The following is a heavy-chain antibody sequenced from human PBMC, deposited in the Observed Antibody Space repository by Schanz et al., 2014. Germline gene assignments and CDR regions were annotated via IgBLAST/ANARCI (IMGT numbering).Heavy chain of an antibody. Sequence: EVRLVESGGGLVQPGGSLRLSCEASGFDFNSYSMNWVRQVPGKGLEWLSYIATSSSTRHYADSVKGRVTISRDNAKNSVSLQMKRLRVEDTAVYECASGVHVSSLQKGLQFWGRGTLVIVSS. J-gene: IGHJ1*01. V-gene: IGHV3-48*01. CDR1: GFDFNSYS. CDR2: IATSSSTR. CDR3: ASGVHVSSLQKGLQF. D-gene: IGHD1-1*01.